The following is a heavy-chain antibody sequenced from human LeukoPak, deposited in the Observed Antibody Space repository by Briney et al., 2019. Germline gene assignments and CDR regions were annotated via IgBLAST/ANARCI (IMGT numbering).Heavy chain of an antibody. CDR2: INHSGST. D-gene: IGHD3-3*01. J-gene: IGHJ4*02. V-gene: IGHV4-34*01. CDR3: ARVGPATYDFWSGHLDY. CDR1: GGSFSGYY. Sequence: SETLSLTCAVYGGSFSGYYWSWIRQPPGKGLEWIGEINHSGSTNYNPSLKSRVTISVDTSKNQFSLQLSSVTAADTAVYYCARVGPATYDFWSGHLDYWGQGTLVTVSS.